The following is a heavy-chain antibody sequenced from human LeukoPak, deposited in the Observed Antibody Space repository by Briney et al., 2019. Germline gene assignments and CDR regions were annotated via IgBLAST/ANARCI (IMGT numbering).Heavy chain of an antibody. Sequence: SETLSLTCTVSGGSISSHYWSWIRQPPGKGLEWIGYIYYSGSTNYNPSLKSRVTISVDTSKNQFSLKLRSVTAADTAVYYCARPGVGSGRYGAFDIWGQGTMVTVSS. CDR3: ARPGVGSGRYGAFDI. D-gene: IGHD5-18*01. J-gene: IGHJ3*02. CDR2: IYYSGST. V-gene: IGHV4-59*08. CDR1: GGSISSHY.